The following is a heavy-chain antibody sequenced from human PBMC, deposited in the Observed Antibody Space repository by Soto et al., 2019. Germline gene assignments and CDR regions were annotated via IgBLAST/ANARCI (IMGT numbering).Heavy chain of an antibody. CDR3: ATRRLYAYGGGDCPLGAFEI. J-gene: IGHJ3*02. D-gene: IGHD2-21*02. V-gene: IGHV5-51*01. CDR1: GYSFTSYW. Sequence: GESLKISCKGSGYSFTSYWIGWVRQMPGKGLEWMGIIYPGDSDTRYSPSFQGQVTISADKSISTAYLQWSSLKASDTAMYYCATRRLYAYGGGDCPLGAFEIWGQGTMVTV. CDR2: IYPGDSDT.